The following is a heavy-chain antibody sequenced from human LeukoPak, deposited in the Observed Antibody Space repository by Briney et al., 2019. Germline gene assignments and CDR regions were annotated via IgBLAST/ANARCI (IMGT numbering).Heavy chain of an antibody. V-gene: IGHV1-2*02. CDR3: AREYYYDSSGYYGY. CDR1: GHTFTGYY. Sequence: ASVKVSCKASGHTFTGYYIHWVRQAPGQGLEWMGWINPNSGGTNYAQKFQGRVTMTRDTSISTAYMELSRLRSDDTAVYYCAREYYYDSSGYYGYWGQGTLVTVSS. D-gene: IGHD3-22*01. J-gene: IGHJ4*02. CDR2: INPNSGGT.